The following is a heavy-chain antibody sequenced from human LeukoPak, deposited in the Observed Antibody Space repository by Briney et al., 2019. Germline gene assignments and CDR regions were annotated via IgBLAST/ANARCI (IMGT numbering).Heavy chain of an antibody. D-gene: IGHD2-2*01. V-gene: IGHV3-20*04. CDR1: GFTFDDYG. CDR2: INWNGGST. J-gene: IGHJ6*03. CDR3: ARDQFRGYCSSTSCYEGYYYYMDV. Sequence: PGGSLRLSCAASGFTFDDYGMSWVRQAPGKGLEWVSGINWNGGSTGYADSVKGRFTISRDNAKNSLYLQMNSLRAEDTAVYYCARDQFRGYCSSTSCYEGYYYYMDVWGKGTTVTISS.